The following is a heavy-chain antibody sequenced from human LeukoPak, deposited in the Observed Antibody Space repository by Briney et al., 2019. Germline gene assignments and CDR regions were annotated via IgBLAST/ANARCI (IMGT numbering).Heavy chain of an antibody. V-gene: IGHV4-30-4*08. CDR1: GGSISSGDYY. CDR2: IYYSGST. Sequence: PSQTLSLTCTVSGGSISSGDYYWSWIRQPPGKGLEWLGYIYYSGSTYYNPSLKSRVTISVDTSKNQFSLKLSSVTAADTAVYYCARDAGGYGSWFDPWGQGTLVTVSS. J-gene: IGHJ5*02. CDR3: ARDAGGYGSWFDP. D-gene: IGHD5-12*01.